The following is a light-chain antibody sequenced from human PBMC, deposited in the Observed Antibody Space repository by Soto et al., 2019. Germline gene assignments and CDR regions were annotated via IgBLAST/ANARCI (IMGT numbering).Light chain of an antibody. CDR2: GAS. CDR3: QQADSFPFT. J-gene: IGKJ4*01. CDR1: QDISSW. Sequence: DIQMTQSPSSLSASVGDRVTITCRASQDISSWMAWFQQKPGKAPNLLIYGASSLQSGVPSRFSGSGSGTAFTRTIASLQPEDFATYYCQQADSFPFTFGGGTKVEIK. V-gene: IGKV1-12*02.